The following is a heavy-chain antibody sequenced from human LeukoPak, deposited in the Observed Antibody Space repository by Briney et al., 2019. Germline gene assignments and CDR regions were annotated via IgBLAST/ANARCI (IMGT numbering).Heavy chain of an antibody. CDR2: IYSGGST. V-gene: IGHV3-66*01. CDR3: ARAYSSSWYVDY. J-gene: IGHJ4*02. CDR1: GFTVSSNY. Sequence: GSLRLSCAASGFTVSSNYMSWVRQAPGKGLEWVSVIYSGGSTYYADSVKGRFTISRDNSKNTLYLQMNSLRAEDTAVYYCARAYSSSWYVDYWGQGTLVTVSS. D-gene: IGHD6-13*01.